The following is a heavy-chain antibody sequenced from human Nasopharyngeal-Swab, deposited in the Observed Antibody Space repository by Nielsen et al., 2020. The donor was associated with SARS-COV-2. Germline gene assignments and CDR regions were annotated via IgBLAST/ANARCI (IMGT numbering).Heavy chain of an antibody. Sequence: GGSLRLSCVAGGFTFSTYAMNWVRQAPGKGLEWVSIISGSGDSTYYADSVKGRFTISRDNSKNTLYLQMNSLRAEDTAVYYCAKDGGYSGYDLRGTIDYWGQGTLVTVSS. V-gene: IGHV3-23*01. J-gene: IGHJ4*02. CDR2: ISGSGDST. CDR1: GFTFSTYA. CDR3: AKDGGYSGYDLRGTIDY. D-gene: IGHD5-12*01.